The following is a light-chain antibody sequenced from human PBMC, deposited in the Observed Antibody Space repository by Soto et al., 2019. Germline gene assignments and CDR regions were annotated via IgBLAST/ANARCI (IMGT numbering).Light chain of an antibody. J-gene: IGKJ1*01. CDR3: HQYHYWWT. V-gene: IGKV3-15*01. Sequence: EIVMTQSPATLSVSPGERVTLSCRASQSVSGHLAWYQQKPGQAPRLIISGASTRATGIPARFSGRGSGTELTLTSSSLQSEDSAVYYCHQYHYWWTFGQGTKVEIK. CDR2: GAS. CDR1: QSVSGH.